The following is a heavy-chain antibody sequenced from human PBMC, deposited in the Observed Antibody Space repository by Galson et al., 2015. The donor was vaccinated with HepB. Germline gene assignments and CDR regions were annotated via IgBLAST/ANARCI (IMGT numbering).Heavy chain of an antibody. D-gene: IGHD3-22*01. CDR1: GFTFNSYS. J-gene: IGHJ4*02. V-gene: IGHV3-48*01. CDR3: ARDSDSSRYYSFDH. Sequence: SLRLSCAASGFTFNSYSMNWVRQAPGKGLEWVAYISGSSSIKYYADSVKGRFTISRDNAKKSLFLQMNSLRTEDTAVYYCARDSDSSRYYSFDHWGQGTLVTVSS. CDR2: ISGSSSIK.